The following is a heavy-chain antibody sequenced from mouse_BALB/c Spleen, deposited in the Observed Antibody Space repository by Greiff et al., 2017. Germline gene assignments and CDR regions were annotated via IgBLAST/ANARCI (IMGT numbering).Heavy chain of an antibody. CDR2: IRNKANGYTT. J-gene: IGHJ1*01. Sequence: EVQLVESGGGLVQPGGSLRLSCATSGFTFTDYYMSWVRQPPGKALEWLGFIRNKANGYTTEYSASVKGRFTISRDNSQSILYLQMNTLRAEDSATDYCARDGYVTTSNWDFEVWGAGTTVTVSS. D-gene: IGHD1-1*01. CDR3: ARDGYVTTSNWDFEV. V-gene: IGHV7-3*02. CDR1: GFTFTDYY.